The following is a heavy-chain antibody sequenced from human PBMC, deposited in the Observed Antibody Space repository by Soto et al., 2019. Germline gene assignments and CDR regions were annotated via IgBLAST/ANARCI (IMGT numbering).Heavy chain of an antibody. CDR1: GYTFINFG. CDR3: ARAILGDFSAPHYDFDL. V-gene: IGHV1-18*01. D-gene: IGHD3-16*01. CDR2: ISAYNGET. Sequence: QVQLVQSGPEVKKPGASVKVSCKASGYTFINFGIDWVRQAPGHGLEWMGRISAYNGETKYAQKFQGRVTMTTDTSTTTAYMDLTSLRSDDTAVYYCARAILGDFSAPHYDFDLWGRGTLVTVYS. J-gene: IGHJ2*01.